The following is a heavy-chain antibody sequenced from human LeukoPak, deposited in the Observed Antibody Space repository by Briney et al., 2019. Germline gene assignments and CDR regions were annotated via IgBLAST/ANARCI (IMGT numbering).Heavy chain of an antibody. CDR2: ISYDGSNK. J-gene: IGHJ6*03. D-gene: IGHD1-26*01. Sequence: GSLRLSCAASGFTFSSYAMHWVRQAPGKGLEWVAVISYDGSNKYYADSVKGRFTISRDNSKNTLYLQMNSLRAEDTAVYYCAKNRGAGSHYYYHMNVWGKGTTVTVSS. V-gene: IGHV3-30-3*02. CDR3: AKNRGAGSHYYYHMNV. CDR1: GFTFSSYA.